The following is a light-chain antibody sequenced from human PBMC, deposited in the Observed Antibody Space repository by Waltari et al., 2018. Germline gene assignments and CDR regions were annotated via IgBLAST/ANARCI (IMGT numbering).Light chain of an antibody. V-gene: IGKV1-27*01. CDR1: QGIRYD. Sequence: DIVMTQSPDSLSAPVGHRVTITGRASQGIRYDLGWYQQTPGKAPKLLIYWASTRESGVPDRFSGSGSGTDFTLTISSLQAEDVAVYYCQQYYSTPPGTFGQGTKLEIK. CDR2: WAS. J-gene: IGKJ2*01. CDR3: QQYYSTPPGT.